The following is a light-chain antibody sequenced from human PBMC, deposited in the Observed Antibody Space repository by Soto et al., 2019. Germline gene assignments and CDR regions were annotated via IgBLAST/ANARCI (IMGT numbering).Light chain of an antibody. CDR2: GAS. CDR3: QQYAGSPWT. Sequence: EIVLTQSPATLSLSPGERATLSCRASQSVSRYLAWFQQRPGQAPRLLIYGASIRATGIPDTFSGSGSGTDFTLTISRLEPEDFAVYYCQQYAGSPWTFGRGTKVDIK. V-gene: IGKV3-20*01. J-gene: IGKJ1*01. CDR1: QSVSRY.